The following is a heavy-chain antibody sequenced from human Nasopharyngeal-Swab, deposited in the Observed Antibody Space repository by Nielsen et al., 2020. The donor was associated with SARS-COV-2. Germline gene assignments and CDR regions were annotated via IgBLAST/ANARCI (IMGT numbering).Heavy chain of an antibody. Sequence: ETLSLTCAASRFTFSNYWMSWVRQAPGKGLEWVANIKQDGSEQYYVDSVKGRFTISRDNAKNSLYLQMNSLRAEDTAVYYCARDGDIVVVPAAIIWEGAFDIWGQGTMVTVSS. J-gene: IGHJ3*02. D-gene: IGHD2-2*02. CDR1: RFTFSNYW. CDR3: ARDGDIVVVPAAIIWEGAFDI. CDR2: IKQDGSEQ. V-gene: IGHV3-7*01.